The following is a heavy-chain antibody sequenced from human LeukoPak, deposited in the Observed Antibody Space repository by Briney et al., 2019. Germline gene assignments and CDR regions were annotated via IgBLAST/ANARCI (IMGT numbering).Heavy chain of an antibody. J-gene: IGHJ4*02. CDR1: GGTFSSYA. Sequence: SVKVSCKASGGTFSSYAISWVRQAPGQGLEWMGRIIPIFGTANYAQKFQGRVTITTDESTSTAYMELGSLRSEDTAVYHCAREARDIVAYCGGDCDPPFYYFDYWGQGTLVTVSS. CDR2: IIPIFGTA. V-gene: IGHV1-69*05. D-gene: IGHD2-21*02. CDR3: AREARDIVAYCGGDCDPPFYYFDY.